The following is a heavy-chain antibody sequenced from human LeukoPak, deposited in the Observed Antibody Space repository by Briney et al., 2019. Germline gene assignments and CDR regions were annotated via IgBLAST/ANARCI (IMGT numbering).Heavy chain of an antibody. CDR1: GYTFTSYA. CDR2: INAGNGNT. V-gene: IGHV1-3*01. J-gene: IGHJ4*02. CDR3: ARVATAMDRFHFAY. Sequence: ASVKVSCKASGYTFTSYAMHWVRQAPGQRLEWMGWINAGNGNTKYSQKFQGRVTITRDTSASTAYMELSSLRSEDTAVYYCARVATAMDRFHFAYWGQGTLVTVSS. D-gene: IGHD5-18*01.